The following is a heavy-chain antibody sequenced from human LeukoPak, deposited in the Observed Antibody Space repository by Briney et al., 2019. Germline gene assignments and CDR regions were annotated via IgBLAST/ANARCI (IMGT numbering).Heavy chain of an antibody. CDR3: ARDTYYDFWSGSELDY. V-gene: IGHV3-48*04. D-gene: IGHD3-3*01. CDR1: GFTFSSYS. Sequence: GSLRLSCAASGFTFSSYSMNWVRQAPGKGLEWVSYISSSSSTIYYADSVKGRFTISRDNAKNSLYLQMNSLRAEDTAVYYCARDTYYDFWSGSELDYWGQGTLVTVSS. CDR2: ISSSSSTI. J-gene: IGHJ4*02.